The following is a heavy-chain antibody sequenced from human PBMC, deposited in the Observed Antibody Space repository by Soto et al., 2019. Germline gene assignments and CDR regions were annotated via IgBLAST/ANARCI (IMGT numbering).Heavy chain of an antibody. CDR1: GYTFTDCG. V-gene: IGHV1-3*01. CDR3: ARDHFGDYRHFDC. D-gene: IGHD4-17*01. J-gene: IGHJ4*02. Sequence: QVQLVQSGAEVKKPGASVKVSCKASGYTFTDCGLHWVRQAPGQGLEWMGWISAANGITKFSQKFQDRVTLTRDTSASTAYMELSSLRSEDTAVYYCARDHFGDYRHFDCWGQGTLVTVSS. CDR2: ISAANGIT.